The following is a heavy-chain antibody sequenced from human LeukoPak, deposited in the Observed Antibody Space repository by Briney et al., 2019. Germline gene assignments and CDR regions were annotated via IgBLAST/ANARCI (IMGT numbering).Heavy chain of an antibody. CDR1: GGSISSSNW. CDR2: IYHSGST. D-gene: IGHD5-24*01. V-gene: IGHV4-4*02. J-gene: IGHJ2*01. CDR3: ARGDGYDPETNWYFDL. Sequence: SGTLSLTCAVSGGSISSSNWWSWVRPPPGKGLEWIGEIYHSGSTNYNPSLKSRVTISVDKSKNQFSLKLSSVTAADTAVYYCARGDGYDPETNWYFDLWGRGTLVTVSS.